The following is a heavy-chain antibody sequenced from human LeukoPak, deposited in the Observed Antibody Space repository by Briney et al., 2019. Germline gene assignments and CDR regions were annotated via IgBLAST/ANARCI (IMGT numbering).Heavy chain of an antibody. Sequence: GGSLRLSCAASGFTFSNSYMSWVRQAPGKGLEWVSLNYPSGNIYYADSVKGRFTISRDNSKNTLFLQMNSLRAEDTAIYYCARTFVSGDGYKVGYFDYWAREPWSPSP. V-gene: IGHV3-53*01. D-gene: IGHD5-24*01. CDR1: GFTFSNSY. CDR2: NYPSGNI. J-gene: IGHJ4*02. CDR3: ARTFVSGDGYKVGYFDY.